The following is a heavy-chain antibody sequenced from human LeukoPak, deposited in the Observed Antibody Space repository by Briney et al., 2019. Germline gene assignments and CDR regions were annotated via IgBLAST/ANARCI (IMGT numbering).Heavy chain of an antibody. Sequence: GGSLRLSCAASGFTFSSYWMSWVRQAPGKGLEWVANIKQDGGEKYYVGSVKGRFTVSRDNAKNSLYLQMNSLRAEDTAVYYCARNPTIFGVVIVPDYWGQGTLVTVSS. CDR3: ARNPTIFGVVIVPDY. J-gene: IGHJ4*02. CDR1: GFTFSSYW. V-gene: IGHV3-7*02. D-gene: IGHD3-3*01. CDR2: IKQDGGEK.